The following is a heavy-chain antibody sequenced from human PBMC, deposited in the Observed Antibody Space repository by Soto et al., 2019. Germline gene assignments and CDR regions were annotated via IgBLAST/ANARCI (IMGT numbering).Heavy chain of an antibody. D-gene: IGHD1-26*01. CDR1: GYTFTGYY. J-gene: IGHJ6*02. CDR2: INPNSGDT. CDR3: AKGGAIVAAGTRVYLYNAMDV. Sequence: QVQLVQSGTEVKRPGDSVKVSCKASGYTFTGYYVHLVRQAPGQGLEWMGWINPNSGDTYLAQRFQGRVTMNRDTSIGTAYMERRGLTSDDTAEYYCAKGGAIVAAGTRVYLYNAMDVWGQGTTVTVSS. V-gene: IGHV1-2*02.